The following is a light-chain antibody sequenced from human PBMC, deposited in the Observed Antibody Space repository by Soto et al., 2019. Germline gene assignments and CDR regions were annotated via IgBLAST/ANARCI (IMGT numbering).Light chain of an antibody. CDR3: CSYVGATTDV. CDR2: EGI. J-gene: IGLJ6*01. V-gene: IGLV2-23*01. CDR1: SNTIGGYNV. Sequence: QSALTQPASVSGSPGQSSTISCTGSSNTIGGYNVVSWYQQHPGKAPKVIIYEGIKRPSGVSNRFSGAISGSTAYLTIAGLQAEDEADYYSCSYVGATTDVFGSGTKLTVL.